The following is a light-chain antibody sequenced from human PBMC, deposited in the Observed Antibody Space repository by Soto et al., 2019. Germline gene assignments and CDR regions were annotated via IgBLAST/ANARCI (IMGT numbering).Light chain of an antibody. CDR1: QSISSY. CDR3: QRSYSTPYT. CDR2: AAS. J-gene: IGKJ2*01. V-gene: IGKV1-39*01. Sequence: DIQMTQSPSSLSASVGDRVTITCRASQSISSYLNWYQQKPGKAPKLLIYAASSLQSGVPSRFSGSGSGTDFTLTISSLQPEDVATYYCQRSYSTPYTFGQGTKLEIK.